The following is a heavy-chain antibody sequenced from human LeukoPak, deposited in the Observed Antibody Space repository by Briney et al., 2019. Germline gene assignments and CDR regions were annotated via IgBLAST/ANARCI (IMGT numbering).Heavy chain of an antibody. D-gene: IGHD3-3*01. CDR2: IYHSGST. CDR3: ARGRSGLRFPDPAGTKGPVDNWFDP. Sequence: PSETLSLTCAVSGGSFSGYYWSWIRQPPGKGLEWIGEIYHSGSTNYNPSLKSRVTISVDTSKNQFSLKLSSVTAADTAVYYCARGRSGLRFPDPAGTKGPVDNWFDPWGQGTLVTVSS. V-gene: IGHV4-34*01. CDR1: GGSFSGYY. J-gene: IGHJ5*02.